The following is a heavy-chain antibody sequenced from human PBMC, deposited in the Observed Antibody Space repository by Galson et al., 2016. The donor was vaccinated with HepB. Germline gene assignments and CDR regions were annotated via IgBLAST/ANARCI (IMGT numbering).Heavy chain of an antibody. CDR2: ISWNSGRV. Sequence: SLRLSCAASGFNYDNYAMHWVRQAPGKGLEWVSGISWNSGRVGYVDSVKGRFTISRDNAKNSLYLQMNSLRPEDTAMYYCAKETVSRWQLLRTFYGMDAWGQGTTVTVSS. D-gene: IGHD2-15*01. V-gene: IGHV3-9*01. CDR1: GFNYDNYA. CDR3: AKETVSRWQLLRTFYGMDA. J-gene: IGHJ6*02.